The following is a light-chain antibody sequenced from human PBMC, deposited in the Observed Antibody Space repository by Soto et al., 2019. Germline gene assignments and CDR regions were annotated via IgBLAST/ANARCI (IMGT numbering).Light chain of an antibody. V-gene: IGKV1-5*03. Sequence: DIQMTQSPSTLSASVGDRVTITCRASQSISSWLAWYQQKPGKAPKLLIYKASSLESGVPSRFSGSGSGTDFTLTISSLKTEDFATYYCQQTNSFPRTFGQGTRLEIK. J-gene: IGKJ5*01. CDR2: KAS. CDR3: QQTNSFPRT. CDR1: QSISSW.